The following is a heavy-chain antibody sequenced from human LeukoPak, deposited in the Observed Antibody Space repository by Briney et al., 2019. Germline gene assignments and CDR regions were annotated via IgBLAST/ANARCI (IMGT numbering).Heavy chain of an antibody. CDR1: GFTFSSYG. CDR2: IRYDGSNK. CDR3: AKDLGVVITLPGY. D-gene: IGHD3-3*01. V-gene: IGHV3-30*02. J-gene: IGHJ4*02. Sequence: GGSLRLSCAASGFTFSSYGMHWVRQAPGKGLERVAFIRYDGSNKYYADSVKGRLTISRDNSKNTLYLQMNSLRAEDTAVYYCAKDLGVVITLPGYWGQGTLVTVSS.